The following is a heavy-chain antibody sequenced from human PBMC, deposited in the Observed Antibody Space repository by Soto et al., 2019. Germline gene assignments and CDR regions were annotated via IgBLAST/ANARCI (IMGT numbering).Heavy chain of an antibody. CDR3: AKVTKRAAAGRYEYYKYGMDV. J-gene: IGHJ6*02. CDR2: ISGSGGSS. CDR1: DFAFSSYA. V-gene: IGHV3-23*01. Sequence: QPRGSLLLSCASADFAFSSYAMTWVGQAPGNGLDLPSVISGSGGSSYYAASVKGRFTISRDNSKNTLFLQMNGLRAEDTAVYYCAKVTKRAAAGRYEYYKYGMDVWGQGTTVTVSS. D-gene: IGHD6-13*01.